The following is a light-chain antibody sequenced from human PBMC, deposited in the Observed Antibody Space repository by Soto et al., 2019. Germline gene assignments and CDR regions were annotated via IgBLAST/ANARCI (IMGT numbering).Light chain of an antibody. CDR1: QSISSW. V-gene: IGKV1-5*01. Sequence: DIQMTQSPSTLSASVGDRVTITCRASQSISSWLAWYQQKPGKAPKLLIYDASSLESGGPSRFSGSGSGTEFTLTISSLQPDDFATYYCQQYNSYSYTFGKGTKLEIK. CDR2: DAS. CDR3: QQYNSYSYT. J-gene: IGKJ2*01.